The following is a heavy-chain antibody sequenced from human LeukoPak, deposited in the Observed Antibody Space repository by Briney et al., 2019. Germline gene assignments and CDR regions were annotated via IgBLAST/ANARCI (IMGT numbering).Heavy chain of an antibody. CDR2: ISLNNGNT. CDR3: ARNKIWAGKDIVVVPAAGWFDP. Sequence: GASVKVSCKASGYAFDYYGITWVRQAPGQGLEWVGWISLNNGNTHYTKYAQKFQGRVTLNADTSTATAYMELRGLRSDDTAVYYCARNKIWAGKDIVVVPAAGWFDPWGQGTLVTVSS. J-gene: IGHJ5*02. CDR1: GYAFDYYG. V-gene: IGHV1-18*01. D-gene: IGHD2-2*01.